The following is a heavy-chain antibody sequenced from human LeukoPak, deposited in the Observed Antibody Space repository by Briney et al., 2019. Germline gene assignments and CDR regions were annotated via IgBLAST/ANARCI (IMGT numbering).Heavy chain of an antibody. CDR3: ARGGSGWVPAY. J-gene: IGHJ4*02. V-gene: IGHV4-59*01. CDR2: IYNSGST. CDR1: GGSISSYY. Sequence: SETLSLTCTVSGGSISSYYWSWIRQPPGRGLEWIGYIYNSGSTNYNPSLKSRVTISVDTSKNQFSLNLCSVTAADTAVYYCARGGSGWVPAYWGQGTLVTVSS. D-gene: IGHD6-19*01.